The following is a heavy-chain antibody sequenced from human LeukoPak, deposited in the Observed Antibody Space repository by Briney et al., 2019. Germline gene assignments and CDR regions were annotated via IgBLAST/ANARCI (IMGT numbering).Heavy chain of an antibody. J-gene: IGHJ4*02. V-gene: IGHV4-4*02. CDR3: ARKRGYSAYDQLAFDY. Sequence: SETLSLTCAVSGGSISSNNWWSWVRQPPGEGLEWIGEIYHNGASNSNPSLKSRITISVDKTKNQFSLKLSSVTAADTAVYYCARKRGYSAYDQLAFDYWGQGTLVTVSS. CDR2: IYHNGAS. CDR1: GGSISSNNW. D-gene: IGHD5-12*01.